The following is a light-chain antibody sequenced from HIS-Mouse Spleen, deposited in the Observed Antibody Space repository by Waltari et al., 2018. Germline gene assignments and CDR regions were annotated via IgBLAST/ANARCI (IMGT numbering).Light chain of an antibody. CDR1: QSISSW. J-gene: IGKJ2*01. CDR2: KAS. Sequence: DIQMTQSPSTLSASVGDRVTITCRASQSISSWLAWYQRKPGNAPKLLIYKASSLESGVPSRFSGSGSGTEFTLTISSLQPDDFATYYCQQYNSYLMYTFGQGTKLEIK. CDR3: QQYNSYLMYT. V-gene: IGKV1-5*03.